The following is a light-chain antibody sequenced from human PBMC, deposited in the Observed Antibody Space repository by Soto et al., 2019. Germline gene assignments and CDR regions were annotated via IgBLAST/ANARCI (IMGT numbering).Light chain of an antibody. V-gene: IGKV3-11*01. CDR1: QSVSNY. CDR3: QQRSNWPPIT. Sequence: EIVLTQSPATLSLSPGERATLSCRASQSVSNYLVWLQQKPGQAPRLLIYDASNRATGVPARFSGSGSGTDFTLTISSLEPEDFAVYYCQQRSNWPPITFGQGTRLEIK. J-gene: IGKJ5*01. CDR2: DAS.